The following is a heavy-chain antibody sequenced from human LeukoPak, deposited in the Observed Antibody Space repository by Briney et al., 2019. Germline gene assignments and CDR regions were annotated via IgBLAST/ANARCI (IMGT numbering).Heavy chain of an antibody. CDR1: GGSVSTSDYY. CDR3: ARVFDS. J-gene: IGHJ4*02. V-gene: IGHV4-39*07. Sequence: SETLSLTCTVSGGSVSTSDYYWGWIRQSPVKGLEWIGDVLYTGKTNYNPSLRGRATISIDTSKNPFSLKLTYVTAADSAVYYCARVFDSWGQGTLVTVSS. CDR2: VLYTGKT.